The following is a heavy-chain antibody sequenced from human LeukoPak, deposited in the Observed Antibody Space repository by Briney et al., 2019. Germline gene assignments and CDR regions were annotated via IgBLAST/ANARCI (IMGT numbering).Heavy chain of an antibody. CDR3: AKLMVRGVISDNWFDP. D-gene: IGHD3-10*01. Sequence: AGGPLRLSCAASGFTFSSYAMSWVRQAPGKGLEWVSAISGSGGSTYYADSVKGRFTISRDNSKNTLYLQMNSLRAEDTAVYYCAKLMVRGVISDNWFDPWGQGTLVTVSS. V-gene: IGHV3-23*01. J-gene: IGHJ5*02. CDR1: GFTFSSYA. CDR2: ISGSGGST.